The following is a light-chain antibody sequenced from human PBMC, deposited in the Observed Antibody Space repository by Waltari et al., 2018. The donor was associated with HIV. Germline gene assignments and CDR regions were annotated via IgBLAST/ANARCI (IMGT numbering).Light chain of an antibody. J-gene: IGKJ4*01. V-gene: IGKV1D-16*01. CDR3: QQYKNFPLT. CDR2: AAS. Sequence: DIQMTQSPSSLSASVGDRVTITCRANQDISTWVAWYQRKPEKAPQSLIYAASNLQSGVPSRFSGSGSGTNFTLVISNLQPEDFVSYYCQQYKNFPLTLGGGTKVEI. CDR1: QDISTW.